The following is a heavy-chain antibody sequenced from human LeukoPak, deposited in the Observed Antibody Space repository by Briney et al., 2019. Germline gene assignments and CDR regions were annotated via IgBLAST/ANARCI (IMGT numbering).Heavy chain of an antibody. CDR1: GFTFSSFA. J-gene: IGHJ4*02. CDR3: AKSPYSGSYFWDY. Sequence: GGSLRLSCAASGFTFSSFAMSRVRQAPGKGLEWVSAISGSGGSTYYADSVKGRLTISRDNSKNTLYLQMNSLRVEDTAVYYCAKSPYSGSYFWDYWGQGTLVTVSS. D-gene: IGHD1-26*01. V-gene: IGHV3-23*01. CDR2: ISGSGGST.